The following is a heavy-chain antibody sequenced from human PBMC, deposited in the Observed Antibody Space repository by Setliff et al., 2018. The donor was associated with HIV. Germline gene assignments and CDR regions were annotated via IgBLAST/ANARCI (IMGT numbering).Heavy chain of an antibody. D-gene: IGHD3-16*01. Sequence: SETLSLTCTVSGGSIRTGAYYWGWIRQPPGKGLEWIGSIYYDGRTFYKPSLKSRLTISVDTSKNQFSLSLNSVTAADTTVYFCARGGAVSADFDSWGQGTLVTVSS. CDR3: ARGGAVSADFDS. J-gene: IGHJ5*01. CDR2: IYYDGRT. V-gene: IGHV4-39*07. CDR1: GGSIRTGAYY.